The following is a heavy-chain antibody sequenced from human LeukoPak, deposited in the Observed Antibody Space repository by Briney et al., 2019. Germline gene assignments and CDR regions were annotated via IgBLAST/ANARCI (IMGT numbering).Heavy chain of an antibody. CDR3: AKDVDSTGYYPHF. D-gene: IGHD3-22*01. CDR2: ISWNSGFI. J-gene: IGHJ4*02. Sequence: GGSLRLSCAASGFTFDDYAMHWVRQAPGKGLEWVASISWNSGFIGYADSVKGRFTISRDSAKNSLYLQMNSLRAEDTAFYYCAKDVDSTGYYPHFWGQGTLVTVSS. CDR1: GFTFDDYA. V-gene: IGHV3-9*01.